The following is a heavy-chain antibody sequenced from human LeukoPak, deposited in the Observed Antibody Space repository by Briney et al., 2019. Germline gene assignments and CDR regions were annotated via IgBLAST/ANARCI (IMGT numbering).Heavy chain of an antibody. Sequence: GGSLRLSCTASGFTFSTYWMTWVRQAPGKGLEWVANVKQDESEKHYVDSVKGRFTISRDNAKNSLFLQMNSLRAEDTAVYYCARSHGDYWGQGALVTVSS. V-gene: IGHV3-7*03. J-gene: IGHJ4*02. CDR2: VKQDESEK. CDR3: ARSHGDY. CDR1: GFTFSTYW.